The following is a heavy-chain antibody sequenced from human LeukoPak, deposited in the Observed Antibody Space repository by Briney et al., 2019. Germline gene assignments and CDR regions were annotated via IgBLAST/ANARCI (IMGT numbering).Heavy chain of an antibody. CDR1: GGSISSYY. D-gene: IGHD3-10*01. Sequence: PSETMSLTCTVSGGSISSYYWSWIRQPAGKGLEWIGRIYTSGSTNYNPSLKSRVSMSVATSKNPCSVKLSSVTAADTAVYYCARAEYYYGSGSYFLDYWGQGTLVTVSS. V-gene: IGHV4-4*07. CDR2: IYTSGST. CDR3: ARAEYYYGSGSYFLDY. J-gene: IGHJ4*02.